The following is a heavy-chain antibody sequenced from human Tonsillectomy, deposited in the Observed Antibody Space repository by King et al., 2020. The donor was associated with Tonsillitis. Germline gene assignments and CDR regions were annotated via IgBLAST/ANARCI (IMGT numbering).Heavy chain of an antibody. CDR3: ARDGHPNYFDY. V-gene: IGHV3-33*01. CDR1: GFPFSSYG. J-gene: IGHJ4*02. Sequence: VQLVESGGGVVQPGRSLRLSCAASGFPFSSYGMHWVRQAPGKGLEWVAVIWYDGSNKYYADSVKGRFTISRDNSKNTLYLQMNSLRAEDTAVYYCARDGHPNYFDYWGQGTLVIVSS. CDR2: IWYDGSNK.